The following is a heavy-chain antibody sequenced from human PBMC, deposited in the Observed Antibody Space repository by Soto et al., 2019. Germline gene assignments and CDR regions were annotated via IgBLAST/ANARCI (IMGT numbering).Heavy chain of an antibody. CDR2: IYYSGST. Sequence: SETLSLTCTVSGGSISSGGYYWSWIRQHPGKGLEWIGYIYYSGSTHYNPSLKSRVTISVDTSKNQFSLKLSSVTAADTAVYYCARVSGSGWYGYYYYYMDVWGKGTTVTVAS. CDR1: GGSISSGGYY. D-gene: IGHD6-19*01. CDR3: ARVSGSGWYGYYYYYMDV. J-gene: IGHJ6*03. V-gene: IGHV4-31*03.